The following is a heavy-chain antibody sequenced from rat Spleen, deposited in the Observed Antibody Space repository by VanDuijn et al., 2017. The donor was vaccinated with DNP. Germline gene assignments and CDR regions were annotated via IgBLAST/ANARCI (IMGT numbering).Heavy chain of an antibody. V-gene: IGHV5-27*01. CDR3: TREEDYCDY. Sequence: EVQLVESGGGLVQPGRSLKLSCAASGFTFSDYNMAWVRQAPKKGLEWVATISTSGGSTYYRDSVKGRFTISRDNAKSTLYLQMNSLRSEDTATYYCTREEDYCDYWGQGVMVTVSS. J-gene: IGHJ2*01. CDR1: GFTFSDYN. CDR2: ISTSGGST.